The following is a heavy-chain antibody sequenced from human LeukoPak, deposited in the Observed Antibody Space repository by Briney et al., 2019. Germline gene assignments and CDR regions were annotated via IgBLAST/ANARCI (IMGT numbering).Heavy chain of an antibody. CDR3: AEYCSGGNCYSGLVY. D-gene: IGHD2-15*01. Sequence: PGGSLRLSCAASGLTFTTYAMTWVRQAPGRGLEWVSTIRGNGGSTYYADSVKGRFTISRDISKNTVFLQMNTLRAEDTAVYYCAEYCSGGNCYSGLVYGGQGTLVAVSS. V-gene: IGHV3-23*01. CDR2: IRGNGGST. CDR1: GLTFTTYA. J-gene: IGHJ4*02.